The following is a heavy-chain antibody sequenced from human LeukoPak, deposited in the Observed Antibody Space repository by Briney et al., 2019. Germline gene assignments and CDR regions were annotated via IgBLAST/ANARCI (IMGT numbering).Heavy chain of an antibody. CDR3: ATHCSSTSCYGMDV. CDR1: GGSISSSSYY. CDR2: IYYSGST. Sequence: SETLSLTCTVSGGSISSSSYYWGWIRQPPGKGLEWIGSIYYSGSTYYNPSLKSRVTISVDTSKNQFSLKLSSVTAADTAVYYCATHCSSTSCYGMDVWGQGTPVTVSS. J-gene: IGHJ6*02. D-gene: IGHD2-2*01. V-gene: IGHV4-39*07.